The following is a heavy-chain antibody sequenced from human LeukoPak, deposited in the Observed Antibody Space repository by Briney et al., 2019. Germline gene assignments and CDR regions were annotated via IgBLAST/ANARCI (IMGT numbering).Heavy chain of an antibody. D-gene: IGHD4-17*01. CDR2: ISGSGAST. CDR1: GFTLSTNA. CDR3: ARGTTVTTYAY. V-gene: IGHV3-23*01. J-gene: IGHJ4*02. Sequence: GGSLRLSCLTSGFTLSTNAMSWVRQAPGKGLEWISGISGSGASTYYADSVKGRFTISRDDSRNTLYLQMNSLRGDDTAVYYCARGTTVTTYAYWGQGTLVTVSS.